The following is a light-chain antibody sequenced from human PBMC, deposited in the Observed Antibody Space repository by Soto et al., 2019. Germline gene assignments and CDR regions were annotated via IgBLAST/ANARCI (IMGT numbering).Light chain of an antibody. J-gene: IGKJ2*01. CDR2: AAS. V-gene: IGKV1-17*03. CDR3: LQHNSYPYT. CDR1: QGINNY. Sequence: DIQMTQSPSAMSASVGDRVTITCRASQGINNYLAWFQQKPGKVHKRLIYAASSLQSGVPSRYSGSGSETEFTLTLSSLQPEDFATYYCLQHNSYPYTFGQGTKLEI.